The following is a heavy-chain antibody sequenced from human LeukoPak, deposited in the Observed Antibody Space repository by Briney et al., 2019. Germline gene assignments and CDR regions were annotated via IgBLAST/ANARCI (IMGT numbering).Heavy chain of an antibody. J-gene: IGHJ4*02. D-gene: IGHD3-16*01. CDR3: GRDGLVDSVWGGYYFDY. CDR1: GYTFTCYY. Sequence: ASLKVSCKASGYTFTCYYIHWVRQAPAQGLEWMGLIIPNSGSTNYAQKFQGRVTMTRDTSISTAYMELSSLRSDDTAVYYCGRDGLVDSVWGGYYFDYWGQGTLVTVPS. V-gene: IGHV1-2*02. CDR2: IIPNSGST.